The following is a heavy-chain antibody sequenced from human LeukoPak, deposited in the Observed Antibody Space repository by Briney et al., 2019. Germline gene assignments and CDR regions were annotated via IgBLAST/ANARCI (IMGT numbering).Heavy chain of an antibody. J-gene: IGHJ4*02. D-gene: IGHD6-19*01. V-gene: IGHV3-7*01. CDR2: IRGDAGNK. CDR3: ARDVAGALDF. Sequence: GGSLRLSCAATGFTYSRYWMAWVRQAPGKGLEWVSNIRGDAGNKGYADSVKGRFTISRDKGKNSLYLQMNSLTDEDTAVYYCARDVAGALDFWGEGALLIVSS. CDR1: GFTYSRYW.